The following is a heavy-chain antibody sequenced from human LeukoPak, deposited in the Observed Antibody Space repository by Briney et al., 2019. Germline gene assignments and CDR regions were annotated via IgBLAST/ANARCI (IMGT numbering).Heavy chain of an antibody. CDR1: GYSISSGYY. CDR3: ARHDYLDRPGREYYFDY. V-gene: IGHV4-38-2*01. CDR2: IYHSGST. J-gene: IGHJ4*02. D-gene: IGHD4-11*01. Sequence: SETLSLTCAVSGYSISSGYYRGWIRQPPGKGLELVGSIYHSGSTYYNPSLKSRVTISVDTSKNQFSLKLSSVTAADTAVYYCARHDYLDRPGREYYFDYWGQGTLVTVSS.